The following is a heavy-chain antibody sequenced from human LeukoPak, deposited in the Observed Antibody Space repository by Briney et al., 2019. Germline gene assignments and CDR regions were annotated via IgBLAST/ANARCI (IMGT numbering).Heavy chain of an antibody. V-gene: IGHV1-69*04. Sequence: SVKVSCKASGGTFSSYAISWVRQAPGQGLEWMGRFIPIFGIANYAQKFQGRVTITADKSTSTAYMELSSLRSEDTAVYYCARDQKVRYGMDVWGQGTTVTVSS. J-gene: IGHJ6*02. CDR2: FIPIFGIA. CDR3: ARDQKVRYGMDV. CDR1: GGTFSSYA. D-gene: IGHD3-10*01.